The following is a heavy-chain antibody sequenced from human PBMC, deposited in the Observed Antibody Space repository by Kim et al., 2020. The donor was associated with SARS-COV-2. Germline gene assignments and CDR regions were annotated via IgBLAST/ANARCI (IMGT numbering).Heavy chain of an antibody. Sequence: GGSLRLSCAASGFTFNKYSIHWVRQAPGKGLEWLAIISYDGGNEHYGDSVKGRFTSSRDNSMNTLYLQMNSLRPEDTAVYYCARGGNSWSSKYYYGKD. J-gene: IGHJ6*01. CDR3: ARGGNSWSSKYYYGKD. V-gene: IGHV3-30*04. CDR2: ISYDGGNE. CDR1: GFTFNKYS. D-gene: IGHD4-4*01.